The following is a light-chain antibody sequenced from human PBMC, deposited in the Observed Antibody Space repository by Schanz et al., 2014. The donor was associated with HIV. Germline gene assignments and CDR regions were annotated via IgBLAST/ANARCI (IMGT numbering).Light chain of an antibody. CDR3: AAWDDSLSVVV. Sequence: QSVLTQPPSVSGAPGQRVTISCTGSSSNIGAGYDVHWYQQLPGTAPKLLIYDNNKRPSGIPDRFSGSKSGTSASLAISGLRSEDEADYFCAAWDDSLSVVVFGGGTKLTVL. V-gene: IGLV1-40*01. J-gene: IGLJ2*01. CDR2: DNN. CDR1: SSNIGAGYD.